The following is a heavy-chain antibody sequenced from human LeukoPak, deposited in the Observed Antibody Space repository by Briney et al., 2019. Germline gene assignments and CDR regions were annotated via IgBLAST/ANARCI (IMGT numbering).Heavy chain of an antibody. CDR3: AKAAGRGYNYGDYFDY. Sequence: GGSLRLSCAASGFTFSDYYMSWIRQAPGKGLEWVSAISGSGGGAYYADSVKGRFTISRDNSKNTLYVQMNSLRAADTAVYYCAKAAGRGYNYGDYFDYWGQGTLVTVSS. CDR1: GFTFSDYY. J-gene: IGHJ4*02. D-gene: IGHD5-18*01. V-gene: IGHV3-23*01. CDR2: ISGSGGGA.